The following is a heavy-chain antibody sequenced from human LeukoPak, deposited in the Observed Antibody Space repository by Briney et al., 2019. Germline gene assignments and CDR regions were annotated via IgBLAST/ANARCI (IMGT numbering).Heavy chain of an antibody. J-gene: IGHJ3*02. D-gene: IGHD3-16*02. V-gene: IGHV3-7*03. CDR3: ALNGREVPSGAFDI. CDR1: GFSFSSYP. Sequence: GGSLRLSCVASGFSFSSYPMTWVRQAPGKGLEWVASIKQDGSETYYVDSVKGRFTISRDNAKNSLYLQMNSLRAEDTAVYYCALNGREVPSGAFDIWGQGTMVTVSS. CDR2: IKQDGSET.